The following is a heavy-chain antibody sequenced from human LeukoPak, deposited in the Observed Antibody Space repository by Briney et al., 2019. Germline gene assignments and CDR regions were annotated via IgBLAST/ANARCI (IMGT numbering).Heavy chain of an antibody. J-gene: IGHJ4*02. CDR1: GFPLSRNY. CDR2: FYSAVTT. CDR3: AKSRSVSANYYFVS. Sequence: GALLLSCDASGFPLSRNYMRLVREAPAQRLESVSTFYSAVTTFYAVSVRGRFSISRDDSKNTLNLQLNSLRAEDTAVYYCAKSRSVSANYYFVSWGPGALVAVSS. V-gene: IGHV3-66*01. D-gene: IGHD5/OR15-5a*01.